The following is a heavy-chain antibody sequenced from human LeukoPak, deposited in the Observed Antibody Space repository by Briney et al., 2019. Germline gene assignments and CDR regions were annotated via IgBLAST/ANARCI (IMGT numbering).Heavy chain of an antibody. D-gene: IGHD1-26*01. Sequence: PGGSLRLSCAASGFTFSYYGMHWVRQAPGKGLEWVAFIRYDESKKFYGDSVKGRFTISRDNSKNTLYLQMNSLRTEDTAVYYCAKSQLPNAYSGTYYCDYWGQGTLVTVSS. CDR2: IRYDESKK. V-gene: IGHV3-30*02. J-gene: IGHJ4*02. CDR1: GFTFSYYG. CDR3: AKSQLPNAYSGTYYCDY.